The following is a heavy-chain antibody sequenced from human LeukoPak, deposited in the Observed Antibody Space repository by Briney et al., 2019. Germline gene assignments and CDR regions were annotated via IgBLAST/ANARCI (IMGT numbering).Heavy chain of an antibody. CDR3: ARVGDWNDLVY. J-gene: IGHJ4*02. V-gene: IGHV4-59*01. CDR2: IYHSGST. D-gene: IGHD1-1*01. Sequence: PSETLSLTCTVSGGSISSYYWSWIRQPPGKGLEWIGYIYHSGSTNYNPSLKSRVTISVDTSKNQFSLKLSSVTAADTAVYYCARVGDWNDLVYWGQGTLVTVSS. CDR1: GGSISSYY.